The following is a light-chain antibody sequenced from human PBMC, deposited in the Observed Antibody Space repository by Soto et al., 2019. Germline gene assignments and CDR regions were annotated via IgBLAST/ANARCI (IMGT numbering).Light chain of an antibody. Sequence: IVLTQSPGTLSLSPGERATLSCRASQTISGIYLAWYQQRPGQAPRLLIYGASSRATGIPDRFSGSGSGTEFILTISSLQSEDFAVYSCQQYDNWPPTFGGGTKVDIK. V-gene: IGKV3-20*01. J-gene: IGKJ4*01. CDR3: QQYDNWPPT. CDR2: GAS. CDR1: QTISGIY.